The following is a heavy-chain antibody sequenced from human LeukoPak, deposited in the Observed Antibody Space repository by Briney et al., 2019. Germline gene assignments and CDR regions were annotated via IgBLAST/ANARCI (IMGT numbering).Heavy chain of an antibody. J-gene: IGHJ4*02. CDR2: ISWNSGSI. D-gene: IGHD3-10*01. Sequence: GGSLRLSCAASGFTFDDYAMHWVRQAPGKGLEWVSGISWNSGSIGYADSVKGRFTISRDNAKNSLYLQMNSLRAEDTAVYYCARDQGTYFDYWGQGTLVTVSS. CDR3: ARDQGTYFDY. CDR1: GFTFDDYA. V-gene: IGHV3-9*01.